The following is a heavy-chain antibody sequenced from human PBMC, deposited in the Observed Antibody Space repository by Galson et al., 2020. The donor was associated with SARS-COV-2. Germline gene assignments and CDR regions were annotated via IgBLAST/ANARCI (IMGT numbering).Heavy chain of an antibody. J-gene: IGHJ3*02. Sequence: SQTLPLTCAISGDSVPNNSAAWNWLRQSPSRGLEWLGRTYYRSQWSTDYAVSVKSRITINPDTSKNQFSLQLNSVTPEDTAIYYCAGRVAGAGSLHIWGQGTMVIVSS. D-gene: IGHD6-13*01. CDR2: TYYRSQWST. V-gene: IGHV6-1*01. CDR1: GDSVPNNSAA. CDR3: AGRVAGAGSLHI.